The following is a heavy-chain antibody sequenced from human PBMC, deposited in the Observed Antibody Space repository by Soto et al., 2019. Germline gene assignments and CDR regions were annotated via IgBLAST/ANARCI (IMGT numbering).Heavy chain of an antibody. CDR3: ARYYNWIHYYYYGMDV. D-gene: IGHD3-10*01. CDR1: GYTFTSYG. CDR2: ISAYNGNT. Sequence: ASVKVSCKASGYTFTSYGISWVRQAPGQGLEWMGWISAYNGNTNYAQKLQGRVTMTTDTSTSTAYMELRSLRSDDTAVYYCARYYNWIHYYYYGMDVWGQGNTVTVSS. J-gene: IGHJ6*02. V-gene: IGHV1-18*04.